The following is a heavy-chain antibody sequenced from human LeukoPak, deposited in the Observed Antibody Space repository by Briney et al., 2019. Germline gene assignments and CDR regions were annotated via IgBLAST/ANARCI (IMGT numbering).Heavy chain of an antibody. V-gene: IGHV1-46*01. CDR3: ASGEAYYDFWSGYKAFDY. D-gene: IGHD3-3*01. J-gene: IGHJ4*02. CDR1: VYTFTSYY. CDR2: INPSGGST. Sequence: ASVKVSCKASVYTFTSYYMHWLRQAPGQGLEWVGIINPSGGSTSYAQKFQGRVTMTRDTSTSTVYMELSSLRSEDTAVYYCASGEAYYDFWSGYKAFDYWGQGTLVTVSS.